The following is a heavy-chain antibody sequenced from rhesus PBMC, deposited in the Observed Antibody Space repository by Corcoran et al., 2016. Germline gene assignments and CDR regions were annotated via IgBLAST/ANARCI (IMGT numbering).Heavy chain of an antibody. V-gene: IGHV3-16*02. D-gene: IGHD3-16*01. Sequence: EVQLVESGGGLVQPGGSLRLSCAASGFTFSNYWMSWVRQAPGKGLDWVDRIKKKSVGGTAADAESMKGRFTISRDDSKTTLYLQMNSLKTEDTAVYYCTRSEYYYSGSYYQFDYWGQGVLVTVSS. CDR3: TRSEYYYSGSYYQFDY. CDR2: IKKKSVGGTA. J-gene: IGHJ4*01. CDR1: GFTFSNYW.